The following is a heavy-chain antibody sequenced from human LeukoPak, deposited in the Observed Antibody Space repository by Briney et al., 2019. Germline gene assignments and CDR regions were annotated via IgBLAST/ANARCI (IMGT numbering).Heavy chain of an antibody. CDR2: ISSSSSYI. V-gene: IGHV3-21*01. CDR1: GFTFSSYS. CDR3: ATLYGSGRFDYYYYYGMDV. D-gene: IGHD3-10*01. J-gene: IGHJ6*02. Sequence: GGSLRLSCAASGFTFSSYSMNWVRQAPGKGLEWVSSISSSSSYIYYADSVKGRFTISRDNAKNSLHLQMNSLRAEDTAVCYCATLYGSGRFDYYYYYGMDVWGQGTTVTVSS.